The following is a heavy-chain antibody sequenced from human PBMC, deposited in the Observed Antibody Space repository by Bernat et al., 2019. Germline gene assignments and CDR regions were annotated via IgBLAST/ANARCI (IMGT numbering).Heavy chain of an antibody. CDR2: INSDGSST. CDR1: GFTFSSYW. Sequence: EVQLVESGGGLVQPGGSLRLSCAASGFTFSSYWMHWVRQAPGKGLVWVSRINSDGSSTSYADSVKGRITISRDNAKNTLYLQMNSLRAEDTAVYYCASWYSSSWDEDFDYWGQGTLVTVSS. D-gene: IGHD6-13*01. V-gene: IGHV3-74*01. CDR3: ASWYSSSWDEDFDY. J-gene: IGHJ4*02.